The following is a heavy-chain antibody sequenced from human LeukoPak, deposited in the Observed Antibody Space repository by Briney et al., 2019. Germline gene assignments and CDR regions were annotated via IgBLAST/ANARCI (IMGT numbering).Heavy chain of an antibody. CDR2: IYPNGIT. Sequence: SETLSLTCTVSGGSLFSYYWNWIRQSPGKGLEWIGFIYPNGITSYNPSLMSRGSISIATSRNQFSLRLTSVTAADTAMYYCARRAYYDSSGYHPTAGYFDLWGRGTLVPVSS. CDR3: ARRAYYDSSGYHPTAGYFDL. V-gene: IGHV4-4*08. D-gene: IGHD3-22*01. CDR1: GGSLFSYY. J-gene: IGHJ2*01.